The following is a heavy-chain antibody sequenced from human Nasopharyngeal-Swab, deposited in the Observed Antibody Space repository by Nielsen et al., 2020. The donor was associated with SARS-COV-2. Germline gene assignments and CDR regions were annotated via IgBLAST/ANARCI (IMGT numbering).Heavy chain of an antibody. V-gene: IGHV1-3*01. CDR2: INAGNGNT. CDR3: ARGVFWSRLRLGGLDY. CDR1: GYTFTSYA. Sequence: AAVKVSCKASGYTFTSYAMHWVRQAPGQRLEGMGWINAGNGNTKYSQKFQGRVTITRDTSASTAYMELSSLRSEDTAVYYCARGVFWSRLRLGGLDYWGQGTLVTVSS. J-gene: IGHJ4*02. D-gene: IGHD5-12*01.